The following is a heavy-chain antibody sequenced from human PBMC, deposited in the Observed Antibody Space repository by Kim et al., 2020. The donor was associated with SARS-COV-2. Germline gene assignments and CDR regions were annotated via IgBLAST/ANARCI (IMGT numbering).Heavy chain of an antibody. CDR3: ARVYYSASGSHDS. CDR2: MYGSGST. V-gene: IGHV4-61*01. CDR1: SGSVSSGRHY. D-gene: IGHD3-10*01. Sequence: SETLSLTCTVSSGSVSSGRHYWSWIRQPPGKGLEWIGYMYGSGSTKFNPSLKSRLTISVDTSKNQFSLNLTSVTAADTAVYYCARVYYSASGSHDSWGQGTLVTVSS. J-gene: IGHJ4*02.